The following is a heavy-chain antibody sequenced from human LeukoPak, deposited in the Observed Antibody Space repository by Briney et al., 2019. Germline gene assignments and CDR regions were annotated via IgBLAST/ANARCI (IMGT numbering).Heavy chain of an antibody. CDR3: ARRPLSYSDNSGTYYLGGFDY. J-gene: IGHJ4*02. CDR1: GGSFSGYY. CDR2: INHSGST. V-gene: IGHV4-34*01. Sequence: SETLSLTCAVYGGSFSGYYWSWIRQPPGKGLEWIGEINHSGSTNYNPSLKSRVTISVDTSKNQFSLNLNSVTAADTAVYYCARRPLSYSDNSGTYYLGGFDYWGQGTLVTVSS. D-gene: IGHD3-10*01.